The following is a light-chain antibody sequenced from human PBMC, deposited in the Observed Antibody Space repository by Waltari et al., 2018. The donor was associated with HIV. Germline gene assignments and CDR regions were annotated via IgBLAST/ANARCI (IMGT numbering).Light chain of an antibody. J-gene: IGKJ2*01. CDR3: QQSDSFPYT. CDR2: GAS. V-gene: IGKV1-39*01. Sequence: DIQMTKAPSHLSASVGDTVVTSCRASQRITYFLNWYQLKPGKAPALLISGASSLQSGVPSRFVGSGSGTDFTLTIKNLQPGDFATYFCQQSDSFPYTFGPGTKLDI. CDR1: QRITYF.